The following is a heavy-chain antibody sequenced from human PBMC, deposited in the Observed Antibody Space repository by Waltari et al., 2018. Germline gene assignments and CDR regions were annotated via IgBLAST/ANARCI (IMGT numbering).Heavy chain of an antibody. CDR2: ISGSGGST. V-gene: IGHV3-23*04. D-gene: IGHD6-6*01. Sequence: EVQLVESGGGLVQPGGSLRLSCAASGFTFSSYAMSWVRQAPGKGLEWVSAISGSGGSTYYADSVKGRLTIARDNSKNTLYLQMNSLRAEDTAVYYCAKDPKLVWDARFRNWFDPWGQGTLVTVSS. CDR3: AKDPKLVWDARFRNWFDP. J-gene: IGHJ5*02. CDR1: GFTFSSYA.